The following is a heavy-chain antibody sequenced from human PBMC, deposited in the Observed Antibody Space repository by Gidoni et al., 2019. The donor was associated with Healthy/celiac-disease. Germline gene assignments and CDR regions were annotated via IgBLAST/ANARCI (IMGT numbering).Heavy chain of an antibody. CDR2: IWYDGSNK. Sequence: QVQLVESGGGVVQHGRSVRLYCEASGLTFSSYGMHWVRQAPGKGLEWVAVIWYDGSNKYYADSVKGRFTISRDNSKNTLYLQMNSLRAEDTAVYYCARDGGSSWYRADYWGQGTLVTVSS. CDR3: ARDGGSSWYRADY. V-gene: IGHV3-33*01. D-gene: IGHD6-13*01. CDR1: GLTFSSYG. J-gene: IGHJ4*02.